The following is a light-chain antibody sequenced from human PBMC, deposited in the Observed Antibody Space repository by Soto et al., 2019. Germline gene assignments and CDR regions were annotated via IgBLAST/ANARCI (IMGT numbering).Light chain of an antibody. V-gene: IGLV2-14*03. Sequence: QSVLTQPASVSGSPGQSITISCTGTDSDVGGYNYVSWYQRHPGKAPKLMIYEVINRPSGVSNRFSGSKSANTASLTISGLQAEDEADYYCSSYTSSSTLVFGGGTKLTVL. J-gene: IGLJ3*02. CDR3: SSYTSSSTLV. CDR1: DSDVGGYNY. CDR2: EVI.